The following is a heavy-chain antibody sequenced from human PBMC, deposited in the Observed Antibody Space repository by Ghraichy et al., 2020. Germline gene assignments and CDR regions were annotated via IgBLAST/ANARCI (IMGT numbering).Heavy chain of an antibody. CDR1: GFTLSPYA. V-gene: IGHV3-23*01. Sequence: GGSLRLSCAASGFTLSPYAMSWVRQAPGKGLEWVSAISDSGGSTYYADSVKGRFTISRDNSRNTLYLQMNSLGADDTAVYYCATATGPYCTSTSCAITELDYWGQGTLVTVSS. CDR3: ATATGPYCTSTSCAITELDY. CDR2: ISDSGGST. D-gene: IGHD2-2*01. J-gene: IGHJ4*02.